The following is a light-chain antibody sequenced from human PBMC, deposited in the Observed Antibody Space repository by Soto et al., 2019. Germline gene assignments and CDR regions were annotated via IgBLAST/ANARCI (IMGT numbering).Light chain of an antibody. CDR2: GAS. CDR3: QHFNSSPIT. V-gene: IGKV1-5*01. J-gene: IGKJ4*01. CDR1: QSISSC. Sequence: DIRMTQSPAVLSASVGDRVTITCRARQSISSCLAWYQQKPGQAPKLLIYGASSLESGVPARFSGSGSGADFTLTISSLQPEDFAVYYCQHFNSSPITFGGGTKVDIK.